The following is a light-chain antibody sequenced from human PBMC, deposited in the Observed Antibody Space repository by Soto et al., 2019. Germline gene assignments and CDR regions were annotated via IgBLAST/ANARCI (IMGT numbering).Light chain of an antibody. CDR2: RAS. J-gene: IGKJ1*01. CDR3: HQHGGTPET. Sequence: EIVLTQSPVTLSLSPAYRSTLACMASQSVSNNYVAWYQQKPGQAPRLLIFRASNKATGVPDRFSGSGSGTEFILTISALEPEDSGIYHCHQHGGTPETFGQGTKVDTK. CDR1: QSVSNNY. V-gene: IGKV3-20*01.